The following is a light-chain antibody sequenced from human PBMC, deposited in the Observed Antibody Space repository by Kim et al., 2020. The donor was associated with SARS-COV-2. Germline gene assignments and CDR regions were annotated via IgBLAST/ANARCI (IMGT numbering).Light chain of an antibody. J-gene: IGLJ2*01. CDR1: SSNIGSNY. CDR2: SNN. Sequence: GPSVPISGSGSSSNIGSNYVYWYQQLPGAAPKPLIYSNNTRPSGVPDRFSGYKSGTSASLAISGLRSEDEADYYCAAWDDSLSGVVFGGATKLTVL. CDR3: AAWDDSLSGVV. V-gene: IGLV1-47*01.